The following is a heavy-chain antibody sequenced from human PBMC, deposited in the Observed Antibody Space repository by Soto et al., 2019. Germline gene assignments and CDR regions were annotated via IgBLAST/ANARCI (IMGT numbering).Heavy chain of an antibody. Sequence: QVQLVQSGAEVKKPGSSVKVSCKASGGTFNTYTISWVRQAPGQGREWMGRIIPIVGIAKYAQKFQRRVTITPVKPTSADYMELSGVRAEDTAVYYCAREIQLAVKTSDVFDIWGQATIVTVSS. CDR3: AREIQLAVKTSDVFDI. D-gene: IGHD1-1*01. CDR1: GGTFNTYT. V-gene: IGHV1-69*02. J-gene: IGHJ3*02. CDR2: IIPIVGIA.